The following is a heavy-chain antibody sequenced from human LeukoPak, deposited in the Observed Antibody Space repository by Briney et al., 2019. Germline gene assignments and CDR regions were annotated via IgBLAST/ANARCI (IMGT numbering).Heavy chain of an antibody. J-gene: IGHJ6*03. Sequence: PSETLSLTCAVYGGSFSGYYWSWIHQPPGKGLEWIGEINHSGSTNYNPSLKSQVTISVDTSKNQFSLKLSTVTAADTAVYYCARMRFEYYYDSSGYYYVSGYMDVRGKGTTVTVSS. CDR2: INHSGST. CDR1: GGSFSGYY. D-gene: IGHD3-22*01. V-gene: IGHV4-34*01. CDR3: ARMRFEYYYDSSGYYYVSGYMDV.